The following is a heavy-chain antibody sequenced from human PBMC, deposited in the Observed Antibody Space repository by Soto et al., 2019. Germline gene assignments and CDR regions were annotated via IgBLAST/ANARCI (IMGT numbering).Heavy chain of an antibody. CDR3: ARDVIAAAKGMDV. J-gene: IGHJ6*02. CDR1: GFTFSSYG. V-gene: IGHV3-33*01. CDR2: IWYDGSNK. Sequence: GGSLRLSCAAPGFTFSSYGMHWVRQAPGKGLEWVAVIWYDGSNKYYADSVKGRFTISRDNSKNTLYLQMNSLRAEDTAVYYCARDVIAAAKGMDVWGQGTTVTVSS. D-gene: IGHD6-13*01.